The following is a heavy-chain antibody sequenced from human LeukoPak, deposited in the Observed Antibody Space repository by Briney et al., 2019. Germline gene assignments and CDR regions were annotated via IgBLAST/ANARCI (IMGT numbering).Heavy chain of an antibody. V-gene: IGHV3-66*01. CDR2: IYSGGPT. J-gene: IGHJ4*02. CDR3: AGEGGSGSYSHY. Sequence: PGGSLRLSCAASGFTVSTSYMSCVRQAPGKGLEWVSVIYSGGPTYYADSVKGRFTISRDTSKNTLYLQMNSLRDEDTAVYYCAGEGGSGSYSHYWGQGTLVTVSS. CDR1: GFTVSTSY. D-gene: IGHD3-10*01.